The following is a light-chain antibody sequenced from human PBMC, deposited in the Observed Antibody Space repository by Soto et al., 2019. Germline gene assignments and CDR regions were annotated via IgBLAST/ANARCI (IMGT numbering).Light chain of an antibody. CDR1: QSISDT. CDR2: AAS. CDR3: QEYGTSRT. V-gene: IGKV3-20*01. Sequence: ERVMTQSPATLSESPGGRATLSCRASQSISDTLAWYQQKPGQAPRLLIYAASNTAPGIPDRFSGSGSGTDFTLTISRLEPEDFAVYYCQEYGTSRTFGQRAKV. J-gene: IGKJ1*01.